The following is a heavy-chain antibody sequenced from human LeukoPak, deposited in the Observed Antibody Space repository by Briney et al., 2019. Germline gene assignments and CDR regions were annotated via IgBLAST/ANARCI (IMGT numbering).Heavy chain of an antibody. CDR3: ARSPYYYDSSGYYYYYYYMDV. CDR2: ISGSGKST. D-gene: IGHD3-22*01. J-gene: IGHJ6*03. Sequence: GGSLRLSCAASGFTFRTYAMSWVRQTPGKGLEWVSSISGSGKSTYYADSVKGRFTISRDNSKNTLYLQMNSLRAEDTAVYYCARSPYYYDSSGYYYYYYYMDVWGKGTTVTISS. CDR1: GFTFRTYA. V-gene: IGHV3-23*01.